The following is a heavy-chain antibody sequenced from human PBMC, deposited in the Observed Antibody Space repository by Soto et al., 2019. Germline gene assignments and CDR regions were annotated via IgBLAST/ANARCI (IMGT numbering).Heavy chain of an antibody. V-gene: IGHV6-1*01. CDR1: GDTVSRNTTS. CDR2: TYYRSKWYS. J-gene: IGHJ2*01. D-gene: IGHD6-19*01. Sequence: SQTLSLTCALSGDTVSRNTTSWNWMRQSPSRGLEWLGKTYYRSKWYSYYAVSVKGRITINADTSKNQVSLQLNSVTPEDTAVYFCARDQGWWYFDLWGRGTLVTVSS. CDR3: ARDQGWWYFDL.